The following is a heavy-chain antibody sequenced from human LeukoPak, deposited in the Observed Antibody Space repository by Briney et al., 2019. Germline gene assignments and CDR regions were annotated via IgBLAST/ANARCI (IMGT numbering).Heavy chain of an antibody. CDR2: IYYSGST. J-gene: IGHJ4*02. CDR3: ARGRSNTAVGRY. CDR1: GGSISSYY. Sequence: SETLSLTCTVSGGSISSYYWSWIRQPPGKGLEWIGSIYYSGSTYYNPSLKSRVTISVDTSKNQFSLKLSSVTAADTAVYYCARGRSNTAVGRYWGQGTLVTVSS. D-gene: IGHD5-18*01. V-gene: IGHV4-39*07.